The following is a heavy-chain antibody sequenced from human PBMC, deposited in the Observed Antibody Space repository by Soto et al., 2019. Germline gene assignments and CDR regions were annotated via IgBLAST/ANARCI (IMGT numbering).Heavy chain of an antibody. CDR1: GFTFSTYA. CDR3: ARVNSAGNDAGAMDV. V-gene: IGHV3-30-3*01. D-gene: IGHD1-1*01. CDR2: ILYDGSKK. Sequence: QVQLVESGGGVVQPGRSLRLSCAASGFTFSTYAMHWVRQAPGKGLEWVAVILYDGSKKDYADSVKGRFTITRDNSKNTPYAEMNVLRVADTDVYYCARVNSAGNDAGAMDVCGQGPKVTVSS. J-gene: IGHJ6*02.